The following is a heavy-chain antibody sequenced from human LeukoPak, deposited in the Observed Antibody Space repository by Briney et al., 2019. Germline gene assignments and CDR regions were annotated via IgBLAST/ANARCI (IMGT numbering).Heavy chain of an antibody. CDR1: GGSITSYY. CDR2: IYYTGST. J-gene: IGHJ5*02. V-gene: IGHV4-59*01. CDR3: ANRVGALDGGFDP. D-gene: IGHD1-26*01. Sequence: SETLSLTCTFSGGSITSYYWSWIRQPPGKGLEWIGYIYYTGSTNYNPSLKSRVTISVDTSKNQFSLKLSSVTAADTAVYYCANRVGALDGGFDPWGQGTLVTVSS.